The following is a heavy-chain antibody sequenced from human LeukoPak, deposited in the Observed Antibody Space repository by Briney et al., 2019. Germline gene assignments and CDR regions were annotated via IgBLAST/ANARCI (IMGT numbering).Heavy chain of an antibody. V-gene: IGHV4-34*01. D-gene: IGHD1-26*01. CDR3: ARGRGVLDY. CDR2: INHSGST. Sequence: SETLSLTCAVYGGSFSGYYWSWIRQPPGKGLEWIGEINHSGSTNYNPSLKSRVTISVDTSKNQFSLKLSSVTAADTAVYYCARGRGVLDYWGRGTLVTVSS. J-gene: IGHJ4*02. CDR1: GGSFSGYY.